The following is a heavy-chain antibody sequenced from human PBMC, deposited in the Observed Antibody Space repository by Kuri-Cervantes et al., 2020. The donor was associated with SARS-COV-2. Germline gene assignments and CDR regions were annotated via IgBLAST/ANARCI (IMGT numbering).Heavy chain of an antibody. CDR3: ARGVPGY. V-gene: IGHV4-30-2*01. CDR1: GGSISSGGYY. CDR2: INDSGAT. J-gene: IGHJ4*02. D-gene: IGHD6-6*01. Sequence: LRLSCTVSGGSISSGGYYWSWIRQPPGMGLEWIGQINDSGATKYNPSLKSRVIVSMDKSKNQFSLKLSSVTAADTAVYYCARGVPGYWGQGSLVTVSS.